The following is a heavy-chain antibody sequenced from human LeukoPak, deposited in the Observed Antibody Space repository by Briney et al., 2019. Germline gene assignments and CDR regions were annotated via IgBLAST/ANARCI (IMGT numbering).Heavy chain of an antibody. V-gene: IGHV3-30*03. CDR3: ARRGGSGRAFDY. J-gene: IGHJ4*02. D-gene: IGHD1-26*01. CDR2: ISYDGSNK. CDR1: GFTFSSYG. Sequence: AGGSLRLSCAASGFTFSSYGMHWVRQAPGKGLEWVAVISYDGSNKYYADSVKGRFTISRDNSKNTLYLQMNSLRAEDTAVYYCARRGGSGRAFDYWGQGTLVTVSS.